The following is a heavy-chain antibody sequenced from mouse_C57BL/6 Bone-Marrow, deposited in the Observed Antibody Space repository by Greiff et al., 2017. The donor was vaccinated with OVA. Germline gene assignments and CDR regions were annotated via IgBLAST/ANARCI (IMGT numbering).Heavy chain of an antibody. V-gene: IGHV2-2*01. J-gene: IGHJ3*01. D-gene: IGHD3-3*01. CDR2: IWSGGST. CDR3: ARIEGGLAY. CDR1: GFSLTSYG. Sequence: VKLQQSGPGLVQPSQSLSITCTVSGFSLTSYGVHWVRHSPGKSLEWLGVIWSGGSTDYNAAFISRLSISKDNSKSQVFFKMNSLQADDTAIYYCARIEGGLAYWGQGTLVTVSA.